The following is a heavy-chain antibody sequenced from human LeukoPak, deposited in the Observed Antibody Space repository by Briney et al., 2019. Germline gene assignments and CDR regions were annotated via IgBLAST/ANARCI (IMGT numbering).Heavy chain of an antibody. CDR2: INGDGRNI. J-gene: IGHJ6*02. Sequence: TGGSPRLSCVASGFTFSSYWMHWVRQDPRKGLVWVSRINGDGRNINYADSVRGRFTISRDNAKNTLYLQMNTLRVEDTAVYYCTRDLMDYDVSTGLHHYYMDVWGRGTTVTVSS. CDR1: GFTFSSYW. D-gene: IGHD3-9*01. V-gene: IGHV3-74*01. CDR3: TRDLMDYDVSTGLHHYYMDV.